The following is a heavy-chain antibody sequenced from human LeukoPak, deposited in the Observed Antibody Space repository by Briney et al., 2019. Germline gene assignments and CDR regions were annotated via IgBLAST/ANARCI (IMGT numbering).Heavy chain of an antibody. D-gene: IGHD6-6*01. CDR2: ISDDGSVT. J-gene: IGHJ4*01. CDR3: ARYSSSSGGAAYYLDY. Sequence: PGGSLRLSCTASGFTLRNYWMHWVRQVPGKRLVWVSRISDDGSVTNYADSVQGRFTISRDNAKNILYLQINSLRSEDTAVYYCARYSSSSGGAAYYLDYWGHGTLVTVSS. V-gene: IGHV3-74*01. CDR1: GFTLRNYW.